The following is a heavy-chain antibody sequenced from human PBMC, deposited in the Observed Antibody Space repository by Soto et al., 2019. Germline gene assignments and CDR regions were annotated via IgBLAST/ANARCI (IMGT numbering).Heavy chain of an antibody. Sequence: ASVKVSCKASGYTFTSCYMHWVRQAPGQGLEWMGIINPSGGSTSYAQKFQGRVTMTRDTSTSTVYMELSSLRSEDTAVYYCARERRNYDSSGYPNAFDIWGQGTMVTVSS. J-gene: IGHJ3*02. CDR3: ARERRNYDSSGYPNAFDI. CDR1: GYTFTSCY. V-gene: IGHV1-46*01. D-gene: IGHD3-22*01. CDR2: INPSGGST.